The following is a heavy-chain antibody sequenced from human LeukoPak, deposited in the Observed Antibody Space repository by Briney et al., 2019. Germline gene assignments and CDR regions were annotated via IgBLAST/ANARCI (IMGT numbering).Heavy chain of an antibody. CDR1: GYTFTAYY. CDR2: INPNSGGT. CDR3: ARVGSITARKNYFDY. J-gene: IGHJ4*02. D-gene: IGHD6-6*01. Sequence: ASVKVSCKAAGYTFTAYYIHWVRQAPGQGREWMGWINPNSGGTNSAQKFQGRVTMTRDSSISTAYMEISRLTSADTAVYHCARVGSITARKNYFDYWGQGTLVTVSS. V-gene: IGHV1-2*02.